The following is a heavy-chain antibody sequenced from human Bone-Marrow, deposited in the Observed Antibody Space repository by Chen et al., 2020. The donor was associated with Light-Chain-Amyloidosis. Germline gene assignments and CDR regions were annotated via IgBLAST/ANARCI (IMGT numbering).Heavy chain of an antibody. Sequence: QVHLVQSGAEVKRPGASLTISCKASGYTFTNYAVHWGRQAPGQGLEWMGWSNPGNGNKEYSKSFQGRVAISRDTSATTVYMELSSLTSADTAVYYCARDSQIWGRNWLDPWGPGTPVTVSS. CDR2: SNPGNGNK. CDR3: ARDSQIWGRNWLDP. J-gene: IGHJ5*02. CDR1: GYTFTNYA. D-gene: IGHD3-16*01. V-gene: IGHV1-3*01.